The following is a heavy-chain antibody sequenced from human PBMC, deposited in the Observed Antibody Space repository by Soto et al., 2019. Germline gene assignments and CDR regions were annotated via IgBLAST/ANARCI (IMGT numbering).Heavy chain of an antibody. D-gene: IGHD1-26*01. V-gene: IGHV4-59*12. CDR1: GGSISSYY. CDR3: ARDTRDGYYFEY. CDR2: IYLSGST. J-gene: IGHJ4*02. Sequence: SETLSLTCTVSGGSISSYYWSWIRQPPGKGLEWIGHIYLSGSTLYNPSLESRVTISVDKSKNQFSLELSSVTAADTAVYYCARDTRDGYYFEYWGQGILVTVSS.